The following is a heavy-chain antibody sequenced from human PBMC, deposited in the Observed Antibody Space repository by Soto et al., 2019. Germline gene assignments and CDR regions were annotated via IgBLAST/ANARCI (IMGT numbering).Heavy chain of an antibody. CDR3: ARCGKDNADYGYYYYYMDV. V-gene: IGHV3-7*01. CDR1: GFTFSTYA. CDR2: ISEDGSGK. D-gene: IGHD4-17*01. Sequence: GGSLRLSCAASGFTFSTYAMSWVRQAPGKGLEWVADISEDGSGKYYVDSVKGRFTPSRDKAKNSLDLQMNSLRAEDTAVYYCARCGKDNADYGYYYYYMDVWGKGTTVTVSS. J-gene: IGHJ6*03.